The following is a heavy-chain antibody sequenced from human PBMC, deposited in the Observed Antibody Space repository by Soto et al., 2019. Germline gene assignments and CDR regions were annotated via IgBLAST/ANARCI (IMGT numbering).Heavy chain of an antibody. CDR1: GFTALSYA. CDR3: AREVKGVTSFDY. D-gene: IGHD3-10*01. Sequence: QVRLIQSGPEMMQPGASVRVSCTASGFTALSYAFHWVRQAPGQGPEWLGWLNGGVDGTSYSQRLQGRVTISRDTSANTVYLEVNSLTAEYTAVYYCAREVKGVTSFDYCGQGTLVTVSS. J-gene: IGHJ4*02. CDR2: LNGGVDGT. V-gene: IGHV1-3*01.